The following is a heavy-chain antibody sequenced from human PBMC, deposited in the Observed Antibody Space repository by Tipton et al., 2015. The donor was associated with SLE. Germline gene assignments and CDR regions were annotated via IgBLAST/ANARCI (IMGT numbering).Heavy chain of an antibody. V-gene: IGHV3-43*01. CDR3: AKGKPVGYYMDV. CDR1: GFTFDDYT. J-gene: IGHJ6*03. Sequence: SLRLSCAASGFTFDDYTMHWVRQAPGKGLEWVSLISWDGGSTYYADAVKGRFTISRDNSKNSLYLQMNSLRTEDTALYYCAKGKPVGYYMDVWGKGTTVTVS. D-gene: IGHD4-23*01. CDR2: ISWDGGST.